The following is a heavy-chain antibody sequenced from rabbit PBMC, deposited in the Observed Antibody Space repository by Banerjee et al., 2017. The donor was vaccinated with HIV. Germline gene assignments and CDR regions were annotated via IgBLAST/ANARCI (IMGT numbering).Heavy chain of an antibody. Sequence: QSLEESGGDLVKPGASLTLTCTASGFSFSSSYYMCWVRQAPGKGLEWIACIYVGSSGSAYYASWAKGRFTISKPSSTTVTLQMTSLTAADTATYFCARFPLSSAYYDLWGPGPLVTVS. D-gene: IGHD1-1*01. J-gene: IGHJ4*01. CDR2: IYVGSSGSA. V-gene: IGHV1S40*01. CDR1: GFSFSSSYY. CDR3: ARFPLSSAYYDL.